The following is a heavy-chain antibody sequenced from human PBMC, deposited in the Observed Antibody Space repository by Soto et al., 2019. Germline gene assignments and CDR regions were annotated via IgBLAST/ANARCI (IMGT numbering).Heavy chain of an antibody. CDR2: MFHSGST. V-gene: IGHV4-38-2*02. J-gene: IGHJ4*02. CDR3: ARELHYYGSGLFDS. CDR1: DYSISSGYY. D-gene: IGHD3-10*01. Sequence: SETLSLTCTVSDYSISSGYYWGWVRQPPGKGLEWIGSMFHSGSTYSNPSLKSRVTISVDTSKNQFSLKLTSVTAADTAVYYCARELHYYGSGLFDSWGQGTLVTVSS.